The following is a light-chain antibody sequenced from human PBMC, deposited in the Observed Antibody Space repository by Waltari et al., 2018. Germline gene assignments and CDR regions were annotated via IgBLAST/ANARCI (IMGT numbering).Light chain of an antibody. Sequence: DIRMTQSPSSLSASVGDRVTITCRASQSISSYLNWYQQKPGKAPKLLIYAAFSLESGVPARFSGSGSGTDFTLTISSLQPEDVATYYCQQGYSTPYTFGQGTKLEIK. V-gene: IGKV1-39*01. CDR2: AAF. CDR1: QSISSY. CDR3: QQGYSTPYT. J-gene: IGKJ2*01.